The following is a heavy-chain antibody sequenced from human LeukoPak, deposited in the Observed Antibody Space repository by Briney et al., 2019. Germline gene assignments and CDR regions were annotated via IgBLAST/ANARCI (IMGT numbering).Heavy chain of an antibody. D-gene: IGHD6-13*01. CDR1: GYTFTGYY. CDR3: ARAPYSSSWYGPRRLDP. V-gene: IGHV1-2*02. CDR2: INPNSGGT. J-gene: IGHJ5*02. Sequence: ASVKVSCKASGYTFTGYYMHWVRQAPGQGLEWMGWINPNSGGTNYAQNFQSRVTMTRDTSISTAYMELSRPRSDDTAVFYCARAPYSSSWYGPRRLDPWGQGTLVTVSS.